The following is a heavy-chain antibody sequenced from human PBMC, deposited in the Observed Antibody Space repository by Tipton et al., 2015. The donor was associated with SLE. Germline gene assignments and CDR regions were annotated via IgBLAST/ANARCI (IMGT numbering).Heavy chain of an antibody. D-gene: IGHD6-6*01. CDR1: GGSISSYY. CDR3: ARGWSSSSYYYYYMDV. V-gene: IGHV4-59*01. J-gene: IGHJ6*03. CDR2: IYYTGGT. Sequence: TLSLTCTVSGGSISSYYWSWIRRAPGKGLEWIGYIYYTGGTNYNPSLKSRVAISVDTSRNQFSLKLSSVTAADTAVYYCARGWSSSSYYYYYMDVWGKGTTVTVSS.